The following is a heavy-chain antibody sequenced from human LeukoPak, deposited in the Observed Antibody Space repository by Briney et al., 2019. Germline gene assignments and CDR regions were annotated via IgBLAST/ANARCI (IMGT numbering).Heavy chain of an antibody. CDR1: GFTFSNYW. CDR3: TKVRDYDGYFDY. Sequence: GGSLRLSCAASGFTFSNYWMSWVRQTPGKGLEWVANINQDGSEKFYVDSVTGRFTISRDNTRNSLYLQMNSLRAEDTAVYYCTKVRDYDGYFDYWGQGTLVTVSS. CDR2: INQDGSEK. J-gene: IGHJ4*02. V-gene: IGHV3-7*01. D-gene: IGHD3-22*01.